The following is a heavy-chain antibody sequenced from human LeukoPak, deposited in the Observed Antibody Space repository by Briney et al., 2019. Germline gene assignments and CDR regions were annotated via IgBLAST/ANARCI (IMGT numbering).Heavy chain of an antibody. CDR3: ARADYYYGPDFDP. CDR2: INSDGSST. CDR1: GFTLSSYW. Sequence: GGSLRLSCAASGFTLSSYWMHWVRQAPGKGLVWVSRINSDGSSTSYADSVKGRFTISRDNAKNTLYLQMNSLRAEDTAVYYCARADYYYGPDFDPWGQGTLVTVSS. V-gene: IGHV3-74*01. D-gene: IGHD3-10*01. J-gene: IGHJ5*02.